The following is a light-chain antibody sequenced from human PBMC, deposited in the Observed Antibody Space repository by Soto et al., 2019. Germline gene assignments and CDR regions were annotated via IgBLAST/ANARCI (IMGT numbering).Light chain of an antibody. CDR3: QSYDNNQPWV. V-gene: IGLV1-40*01. Sequence: QSVLTQPPSVSGAPGQRVTISCTGSSSNIGAGYDVQWYQHLPGAAPRLLIYGNTNRPSGVPDRFSGSKSATSVSLAITGLQAEDEGDYYCQSYDNNQPWVFGGGTQLTVL. CDR2: GNT. CDR1: SSNIGAGYD. J-gene: IGLJ3*02.